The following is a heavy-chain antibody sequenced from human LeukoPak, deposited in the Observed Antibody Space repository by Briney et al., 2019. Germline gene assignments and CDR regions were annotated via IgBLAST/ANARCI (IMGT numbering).Heavy chain of an antibody. CDR2: INGDGSST. V-gene: IGHV3-74*01. CDR3: ARGPVGATPYYYYGMDV. D-gene: IGHD1-26*01. CDR1: GFTFSSYW. Sequence: GGSLRLSCAASGFTFSSYWMHWVRQAPGKGLVWVSRINGDGSSTSYADSVKGRFTISRDNAKNTLYLQMNSLRAEDTAVYYCARGPVGATPYYYYGMDVWGQGTTVTVSS. J-gene: IGHJ6*02.